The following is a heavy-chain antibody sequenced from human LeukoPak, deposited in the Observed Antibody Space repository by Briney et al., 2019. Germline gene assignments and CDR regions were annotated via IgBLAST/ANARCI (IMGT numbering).Heavy chain of an antibody. Sequence: GGSLRLYCTASGFTFNSYSLNWVRQAPGKGLERVSAISGSGGNTYYADSVKGRFTISRDNSKNTLYLQLNSLRAEDTAVYYCAKDLGVYYYYYYMDVWGKGTTVTVSS. CDR2: ISGSGGNT. D-gene: IGHD3-10*01. V-gene: IGHV3-23*01. CDR3: AKDLGVYYYYYYMDV. J-gene: IGHJ6*03. CDR1: GFTFNSYS.